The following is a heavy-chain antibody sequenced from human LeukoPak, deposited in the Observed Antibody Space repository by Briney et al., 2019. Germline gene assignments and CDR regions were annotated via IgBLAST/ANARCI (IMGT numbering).Heavy chain of an antibody. CDR3: ARDRAWNYFDY. CDR2: ISNDGSRK. V-gene: IGHV3-30*03. D-gene: IGHD3-3*01. CDR1: GFTFSSYW. Sequence: GGSLRLSCAASGFTFSSYWMNWARQAPGKGLEWVAIISNDGSRKYYAHSVEGRFTISRDNSKNTLYLQMDSLRAEDTAVYYCARDRAWNYFDYWGQGTLVTVSS. J-gene: IGHJ4*02.